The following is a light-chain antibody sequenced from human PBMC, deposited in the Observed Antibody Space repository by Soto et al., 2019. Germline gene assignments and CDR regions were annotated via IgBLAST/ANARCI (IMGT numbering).Light chain of an antibody. CDR3: SSYTNTITLV. Sequence: QSVLTQPASVSGSPGQSXTXXXTXXXXXVGGYRYVSWYQQHPGKAPELMIYEVSNRPSGVSNRFSGSKSGNTASLTISGLQAEDEAYYYCSSYTNTITLVFGTGTKVTVL. CDR2: EVS. V-gene: IGLV2-14*01. CDR1: XXXVGGYRY. J-gene: IGLJ1*01.